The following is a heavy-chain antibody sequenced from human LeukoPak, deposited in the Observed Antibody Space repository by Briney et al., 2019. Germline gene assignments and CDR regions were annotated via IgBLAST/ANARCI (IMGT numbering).Heavy chain of an antibody. V-gene: IGHV3-66*01. Sequence: GGSLRLSCAASGFTFSSYAMSWVRQAPGKGLEWVSVIYSGGSTYYADSVKGRFTISRDNSKNTLYLQMNSLRAEDTAVYYCARDHSSGWYSTFDYWGQGTLVTVSS. CDR3: ARDHSSGWYSTFDY. CDR2: IYSGGST. CDR1: GFTFSSYA. J-gene: IGHJ4*02. D-gene: IGHD6-19*01.